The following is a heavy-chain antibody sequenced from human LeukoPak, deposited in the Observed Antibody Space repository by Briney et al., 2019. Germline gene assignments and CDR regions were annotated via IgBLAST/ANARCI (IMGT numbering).Heavy chain of an antibody. CDR3: AREDGYNSPYYFDY. D-gene: IGHD5-24*01. Sequence: SETLSLTCTVSGGSISSYYWSWIRQPPGKGLEWIGFIFYRGSTNYNPSVKSRVTISVDTSKNQFSLKLRSVTAADTAVYYCAREDGYNSPYYFDYWGQGTLVTVSS. CDR2: IFYRGST. J-gene: IGHJ4*02. CDR1: GGSISSYY. V-gene: IGHV4-59*01.